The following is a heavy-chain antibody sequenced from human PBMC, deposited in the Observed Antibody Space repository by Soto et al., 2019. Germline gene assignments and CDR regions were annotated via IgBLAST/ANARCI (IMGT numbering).Heavy chain of an antibody. CDR3: AASRGYCSSTSCYNSPFDY. D-gene: IGHD2-2*02. CDR1: GYTFTGYY. V-gene: IGHV1-2*02. Sequence: ASVKVSFKASGYTFTGYYMHWVRQAPGQGLEWMGWIDPNSGGTNYAQKFQGRVTMTRDTSISTAYMELSRLRSDDTAVYYCAASRGYCSSTSCYNSPFDYWGQGTLVTVSS. J-gene: IGHJ4*02. CDR2: IDPNSGGT.